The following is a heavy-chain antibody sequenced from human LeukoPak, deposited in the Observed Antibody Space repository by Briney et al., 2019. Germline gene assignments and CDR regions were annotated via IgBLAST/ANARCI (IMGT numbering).Heavy chain of an antibody. J-gene: IGHJ6*03. CDR3: ARSLWVRSVRKKIDYGGNNYRDV. Sequence: SETLSLTCTVSGGSISSGSYYWSWIRQPAGKGLEWIGRIYTSGSTNYNPSLKSRVTISVDTSKNQFSLKLSSVTAADTAVYYCARSLWVRSVRKKIDYGGNNYRDVWGKGTTVTVSS. CDR2: IYTSGST. V-gene: IGHV4-61*02. D-gene: IGHD4-23*01. CDR1: GGSISSGSYY.